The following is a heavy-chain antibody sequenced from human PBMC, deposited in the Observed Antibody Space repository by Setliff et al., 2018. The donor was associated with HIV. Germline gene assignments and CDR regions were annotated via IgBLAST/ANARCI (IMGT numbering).Heavy chain of an antibody. D-gene: IGHD3-10*01. CDR3: ARTKGGSKHGSFWDS. J-gene: IGHJ5*02. CDR2: IHYNGIT. CDR1: GGSFSGLY. Sequence: PSETLSLTCAVYGGSFSGLYWTWIRQHPATGLEWIGYIHYNGITYYNPSLESRVSISVDLSKNQFSLKLNSVTVADTAVYYCARTKGGSKHGSFWDSWGQGILVTVSS. V-gene: IGHV4-34*09.